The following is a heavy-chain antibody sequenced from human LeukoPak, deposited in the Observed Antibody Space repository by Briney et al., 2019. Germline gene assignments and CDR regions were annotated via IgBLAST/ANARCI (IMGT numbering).Heavy chain of an antibody. Sequence: PGGSLRLSCAASGFTFSSYAMSWVRQAPGKGLEWVSAISGSGGSTYYADSVKGRFTISRDNSKNTLYLQMNSLRAEDTAVYYCAKGILYYGSGSYDYFDYWGQGTLVTVSS. CDR3: AKGILYYGSGSYDYFDY. D-gene: IGHD3-10*01. V-gene: IGHV3-23*01. CDR1: GFTFSSYA. J-gene: IGHJ4*02. CDR2: ISGSGGST.